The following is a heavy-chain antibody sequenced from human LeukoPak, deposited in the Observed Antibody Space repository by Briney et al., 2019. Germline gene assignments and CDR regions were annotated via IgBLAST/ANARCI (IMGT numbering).Heavy chain of an antibody. CDR3: TRDHYGDDHGPFDY. D-gene: IGHD4-17*01. CDR1: GLTFGDYA. Sequence: GGSLRLSCTASGLTFGDYAMSWVRQAPGKGLEWVGFIRSKAYGGTTEYAASVKGRFTISRDDSKSIAYLQMNSLKTEDTAVYYCTRDHYGDDHGPFDYWGQGTLVTVSS. V-gene: IGHV3-49*04. CDR2: IRSKAYGGTT. J-gene: IGHJ4*02.